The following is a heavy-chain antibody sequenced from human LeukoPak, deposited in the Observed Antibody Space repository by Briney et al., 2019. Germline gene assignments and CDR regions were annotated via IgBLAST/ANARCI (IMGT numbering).Heavy chain of an antibody. CDR1: GFTFSSYV. Sequence: GGSLRLSCAASGFTFSSYVVTWVRQAPGKGLEWVSAVSRSGGNTYYADSVRGQFTVSRDNSRNTLYLQLNSLRPEDTAVYYCARDADPRADSYNGNYFDYWGQGSLVTVSS. J-gene: IGHJ4*02. V-gene: IGHV3-23*01. CDR3: ARDADPRADSYNGNYFDY. D-gene: IGHD1-1*01. CDR2: VSRSGGNT.